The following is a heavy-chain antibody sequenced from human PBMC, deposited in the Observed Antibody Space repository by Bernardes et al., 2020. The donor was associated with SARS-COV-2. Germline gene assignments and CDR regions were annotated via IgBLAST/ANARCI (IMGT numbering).Heavy chain of an antibody. CDR3: ARGVRKSKLYSYYDSMDV. CDR1: GYTFTSYD. Sequence: ASVKVSCMASGYTFTSYDINWVRQATGQGLEWMGWMNPNSGNTGYAQKFQGRVTMTRNTSISTAYMELSSLRSEDTAVYYCARGVRKSKLYSYYDSMDVWGQGTTVTVSS. CDR2: MNPNSGNT. J-gene: IGHJ6*02. V-gene: IGHV1-8*01. D-gene: IGHD3-10*01.